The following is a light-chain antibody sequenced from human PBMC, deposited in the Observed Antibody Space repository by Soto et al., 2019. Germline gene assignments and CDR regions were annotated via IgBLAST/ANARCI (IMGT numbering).Light chain of an antibody. J-gene: IGKJ1*01. CDR2: GAS. CDR3: QHYGSSTRT. Sequence: ELVLTQSPATLSLSPGDTATLSCRATQSVSSGYLAWYQQKPGQAPRLLISGASSRATGIPDRFSGIGSGADFTLTITRLEPEDFAVYYCQHYGSSTRTFGQGTKVDIK. V-gene: IGKV3-20*01. CDR1: QSVSSGY.